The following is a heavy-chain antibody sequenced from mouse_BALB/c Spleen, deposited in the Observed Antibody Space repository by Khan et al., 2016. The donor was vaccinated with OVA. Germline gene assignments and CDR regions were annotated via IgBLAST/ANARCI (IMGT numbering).Heavy chain of an antibody. CDR3: ARGGSSGPAWFAY. J-gene: IGHJ3*01. Sequence: EVQLQESGPGLVKPSQSLSLTCSVTGYSITSGYYWNWIRQFPGNKLEWMGYIRYDGSNNYNPSLKNRISITRDTSKNQFFLKLNSVTTEDTARYYCARGGSSGPAWFAYWGQGTLVTVSA. D-gene: IGHD3-1*01. CDR2: IRYDGSN. V-gene: IGHV3-6*02. CDR1: GYSITSGYY.